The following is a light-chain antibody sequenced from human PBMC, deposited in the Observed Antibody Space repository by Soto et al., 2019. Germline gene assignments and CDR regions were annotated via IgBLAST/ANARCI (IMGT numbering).Light chain of an antibody. V-gene: IGLV1-47*01. Sequence: QSVLTQPPSASGTPGQTVTISCSGGSSNIGSNYVYWYQQLPGTAPRLLMYRADQRPSGVPDRFSGSKSGTSASLAISGLRSEGEADYYCAAWDDTLSGLVFGGGTKVTVL. CDR2: RAD. CDR1: SSNIGSNY. J-gene: IGLJ2*01. CDR3: AAWDDTLSGLV.